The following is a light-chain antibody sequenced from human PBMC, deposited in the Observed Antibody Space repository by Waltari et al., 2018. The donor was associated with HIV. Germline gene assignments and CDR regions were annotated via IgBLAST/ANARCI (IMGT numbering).Light chain of an antibody. V-gene: IGKV1-13*02. CDR3: QQFSSVPRT. Sequence: TQSPSSLSTTLGHRVILSCPTSPSIRTSLAWYQQRTRNAPPLLLSDASTLQSPVPPRFIGIGAETTFTLNISRLPSEDFASYYCQQFSSVPRTLGGGTKVQIK. CDR2: DAS. J-gene: IGKJ4*02. CDR1: PSIRTS.